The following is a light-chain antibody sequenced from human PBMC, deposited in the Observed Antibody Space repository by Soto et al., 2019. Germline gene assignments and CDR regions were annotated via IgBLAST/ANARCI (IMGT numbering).Light chain of an antibody. CDR3: QQYESSRT. J-gene: IGKJ1*01. V-gene: IGKV3-20*01. CDR1: QSVSSRV. CDR2: GAS. Sequence: EIVLTQSPGTLSLSPGERATLSCRASQSVSSRVLAWYQQKPGQAPKVLIYGASTRPTAIPDRFSGSGSGTDFTLTISSLETEDFAVYYCQQYESSRTFGQGTKVEMK.